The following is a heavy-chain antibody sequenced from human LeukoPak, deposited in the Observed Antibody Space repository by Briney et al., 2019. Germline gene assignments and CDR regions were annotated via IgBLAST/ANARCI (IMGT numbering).Heavy chain of an antibody. CDR3: ARVSSNSPPDY. V-gene: IGHV3-21*01. CDR2: ISSGSSHI. Sequence: GGSLRLSCAASGFTSSDYSMNWVRQAPGKGLEWVSCISSGSSHIYYADSVKGRFTISRDNAKNSLYLQMNSLRAEDTAVYYCARVSSNSPPDYWGQGTLVTVSS. J-gene: IGHJ4*02. CDR1: GFTSSDYS.